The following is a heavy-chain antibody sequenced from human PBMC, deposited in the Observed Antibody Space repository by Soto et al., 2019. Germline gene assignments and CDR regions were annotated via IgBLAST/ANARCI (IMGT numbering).Heavy chain of an antibody. CDR3: ARWSGYADA. CDR2: LSGGGANT. D-gene: IGHD4-17*01. V-gene: IGHV3-23*01. Sequence: WWSLRLSCSASVFSFSTYSMAWVRQAAGKGPQWVSGLSGGGANTFYIDSVRGRFTISVDISRNTVFLQMDSLRVDDTAVYYCARWSGYADAWGRGTLVTVSS. CDR1: VFSFSTYS. J-gene: IGHJ4*02.